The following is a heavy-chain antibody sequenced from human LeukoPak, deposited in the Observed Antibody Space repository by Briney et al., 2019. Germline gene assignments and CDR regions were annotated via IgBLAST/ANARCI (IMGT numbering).Heavy chain of an antibody. CDR1: GYTFTSYY. CDR2: INPSGGST. J-gene: IGHJ4*02. CDR3: ARAHQSYYDSSGYYSGVDY. V-gene: IGHV1-46*01. D-gene: IGHD3-22*01. Sequence: ASVKVSCKASGYTFTSYYMHWVRQAPGQGLEWMGIINPSGGSTSYAQKFQGRVTMTRDTSTSTVHMELSSLRSEDTAVYYCARAHQSYYDSSGYYSGVDYWGQGTLVTVSS.